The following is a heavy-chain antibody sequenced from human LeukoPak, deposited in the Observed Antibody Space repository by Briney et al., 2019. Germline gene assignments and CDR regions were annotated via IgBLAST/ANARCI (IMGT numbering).Heavy chain of an antibody. CDR2: IYYSGST. Sequence: SETLSLTCTVSGGSISSGGYYWSWIRQHPGKGLEWIGYIYYSGSTYYNPSLKSRVTISVDTSKNQFSLKLSSATAADTAVYYCARVGKYYYDSSGSYYFDYWGQGTLVTVSS. V-gene: IGHV4-31*03. CDR1: GGSISSGGYY. J-gene: IGHJ4*02. D-gene: IGHD3-22*01. CDR3: ARVGKYYYDSSGSYYFDY.